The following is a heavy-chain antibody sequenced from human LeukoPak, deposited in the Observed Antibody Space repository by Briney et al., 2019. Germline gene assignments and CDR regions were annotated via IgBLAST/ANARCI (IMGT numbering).Heavy chain of an antibody. CDR3: ARQDIEYSSSGGNYYFDY. Sequence: ASVKVSCKVSGYTLTELSMHWVRQAPGKGLEWMGGFDPEDGETIYAQKFQGRVTITGDESTSTAYMELSSLRSEDTAVYYCARQDIEYSSSGGNYYFDYWGQGTLVTVSS. J-gene: IGHJ4*02. CDR1: GYTLTELS. D-gene: IGHD6-6*01. CDR2: FDPEDGET. V-gene: IGHV1-24*01.